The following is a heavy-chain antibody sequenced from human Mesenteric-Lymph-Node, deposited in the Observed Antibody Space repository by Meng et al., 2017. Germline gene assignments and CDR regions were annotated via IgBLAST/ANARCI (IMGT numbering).Heavy chain of an antibody. CDR1: GYTFTSFA. CDR2: INTNTGNP. CDR3: ARESPFDP. V-gene: IGHV7-4-1*02. J-gene: IGHJ5*02. Sequence: HVQLVQAGSELKNPGASVKVSCKASGYTFTSFAINWVRQAPGQGLEWVGRINTNTGNPAYAQGFTGRFVFSLDTSVSTAYLQISSLKAEDTAVYYCARESPFDPWGQGTLVTVSS.